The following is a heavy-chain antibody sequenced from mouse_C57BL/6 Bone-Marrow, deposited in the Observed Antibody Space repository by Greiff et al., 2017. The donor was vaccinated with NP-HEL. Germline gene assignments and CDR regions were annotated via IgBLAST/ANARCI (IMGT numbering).Heavy chain of an antibody. D-gene: IGHD1-1*01. CDR2: IWSGGST. CDR1: GFSLTSYG. Sequence: VKLVESGPGLVQPSQSLSITCTVSGFSLTSYGVHWVRQSPGKGLEWLGVIWSGGSTDYNAAFISRLSISKDNSKSQVFFKMNSLQADDTAIYYCARNPSFYYGSSFDYRGQGTTLTVSS. CDR3: ARNPSFYYGSSFDY. J-gene: IGHJ2*01. V-gene: IGHV2-2*01.